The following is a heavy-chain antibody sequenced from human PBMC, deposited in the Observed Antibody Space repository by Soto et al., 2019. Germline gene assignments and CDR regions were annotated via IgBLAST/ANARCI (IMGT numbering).Heavy chain of an antibody. J-gene: IGHJ4*02. Sequence: QVQLVQSGAEVKKPEASVKVSCKASGGTFSSYAISWVRQAPGQELEWMGGIIPIFGTANYAQKFQGRVTITADESTSTDYMELSSLRSADTAVYYCARDRQWSSSGWQYFDYWGQGTLVSVSA. CDR3: ARDRQWSSSGWQYFDY. V-gene: IGHV1-69*01. CDR1: GGTFSSYA. CDR2: IIPIFGTA. D-gene: IGHD6-19*01.